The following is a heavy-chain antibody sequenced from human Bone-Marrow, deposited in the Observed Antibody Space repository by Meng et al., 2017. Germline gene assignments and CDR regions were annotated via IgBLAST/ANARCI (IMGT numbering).Heavy chain of an antibody. CDR1: GFTFSGYE. J-gene: IGHJ6*02. CDR2: ISSSGSTI. Sequence: GESLKISCAASGFTFSGYEMNWVRQAPGKGLEWVSYISSSGSTIYYADSVKGRFTISRDNAKNSLNLQMNSLRAEDTAVYYCARENYYYYFYGMDVWGQGTTVTVSS. CDR3: ARENYYYYFYGMDV. V-gene: IGHV3-48*03.